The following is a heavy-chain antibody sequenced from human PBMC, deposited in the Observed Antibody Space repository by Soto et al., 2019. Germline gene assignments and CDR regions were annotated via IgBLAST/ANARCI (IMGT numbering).Heavy chain of an antibody. CDR2: IYYSGST. CDR1: VCSISSGCYY. V-gene: IGHV4-31*03. Sequence: PSETLSLTFTVSVCSISSGCYYWSWIRQHPGKGLEWIGYIYYSGSTYYNPSPKSRVTISVDTSKNQFSLKLSSVTAADTAVYYCARASNDYSHYFAPTYYFDYWGQGTLVTVSS. D-gene: IGHD4-4*01. J-gene: IGHJ4*02. CDR3: ARASNDYSHYFAPTYYFDY.